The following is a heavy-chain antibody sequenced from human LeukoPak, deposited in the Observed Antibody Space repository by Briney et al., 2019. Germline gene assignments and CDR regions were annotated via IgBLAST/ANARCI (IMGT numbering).Heavy chain of an antibody. Sequence: GGPLRLFCTASGFTLRSYAINWVRQDPGNGLEWVAVISYDGSNKYYADSVKGRFTISRDNSKNTLYLQMNSLRAEDTAVYYCARVDPAAGPLDYWGQGTLVTVSS. J-gene: IGHJ4*02. D-gene: IGHD6-13*01. CDR2: ISYDGSNK. CDR1: GFTLRSYA. V-gene: IGHV3-30-3*01. CDR3: ARVDPAAGPLDY.